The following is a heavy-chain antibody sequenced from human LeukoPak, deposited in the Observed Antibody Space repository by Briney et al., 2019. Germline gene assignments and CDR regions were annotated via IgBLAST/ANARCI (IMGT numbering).Heavy chain of an antibody. J-gene: IGHJ3*02. CDR1: GGSISSSSYY. D-gene: IGHD3-22*01. V-gene: IGHV4-39*01. CDR3: ARTSCYYDSSGYCPLFAFDI. CDR2: IYYSGST. Sequence: SETLSLTCTVSGGSISSSSYYWGWIRQPPGKGLEWIGSIYYSGSTYYNPSLKSQVTISVDTSKNQFSLKLSSVTAADTAVYYCARTSCYYDSSGYCPLFAFDIWGQGTMVTVSS.